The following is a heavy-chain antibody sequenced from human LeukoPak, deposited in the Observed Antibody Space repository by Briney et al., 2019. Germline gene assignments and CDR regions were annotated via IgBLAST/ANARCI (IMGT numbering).Heavy chain of an antibody. D-gene: IGHD6-25*01. J-gene: IGHJ3*02. CDR2: IYYSGST. CDR3: ASARGYSAFDI. Sequence: PSETLSLTCTVSGGSISSYYWSWIRQPPWKGLEWIGYIYYSGSTNYNPSFKSRVTISVDTSKNQFSLKLSSVTAADTAVYYCASARGYSAFDIWGQGTMVTVSS. CDR1: GGSISSYY. V-gene: IGHV4-59*01.